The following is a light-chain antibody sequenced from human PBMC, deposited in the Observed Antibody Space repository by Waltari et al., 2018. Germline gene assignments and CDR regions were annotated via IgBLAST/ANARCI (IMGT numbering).Light chain of an antibody. Sequence: DIQMTQSPSTLSASVGDRVTITCRASQSVNSWVAWYQQKPGKAPKLLIFKASNLESGVQSRFSGSGSGTEFTLTISSLQPDDFATYHCQQYDSYWTFGQGTKVEIK. CDR1: QSVNSW. CDR2: KAS. V-gene: IGKV1-5*03. CDR3: QQYDSYWT. J-gene: IGKJ1*01.